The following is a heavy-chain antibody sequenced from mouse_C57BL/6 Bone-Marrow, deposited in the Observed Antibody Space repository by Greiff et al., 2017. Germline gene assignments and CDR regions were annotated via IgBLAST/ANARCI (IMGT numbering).Heavy chain of an antibody. Sequence: QVQLQQSGAELVRPGASVTLSCKASGYTFTDYEMHWVKQTPVHGLEWIGAIDPETGGTAYNQKFKGKAILTADNSSSTAYMELRSLTSEDSAVYYCTSLMVGEEDVWGTGTTVTVSS. CDR2: IDPETGGT. V-gene: IGHV1-15*01. CDR1: GYTFTDYE. J-gene: IGHJ1*03. CDR3: TSLMVGEEDV. D-gene: IGHD2-3*01.